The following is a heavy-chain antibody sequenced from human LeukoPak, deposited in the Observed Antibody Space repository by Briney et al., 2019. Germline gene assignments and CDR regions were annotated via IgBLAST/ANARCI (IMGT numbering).Heavy chain of an antibody. D-gene: IGHD5-12*01. CDR1: GFTFSSYG. J-gene: IGHJ4*02. CDR3: AKDRNRGYSGYDYSGFDY. V-gene: IGHV3-23*01. CDR2: ISGSGGST. Sequence: GGSLRLSCAASGFTFSSYGMSWVRQAPGKGLEWVSAISGSGGSTYYADSVKGRFTISRDNSKNTLYLQMNSLRAEDTAVYYCAKDRNRGYSGYDYSGFDYWGQGTLVTVSS.